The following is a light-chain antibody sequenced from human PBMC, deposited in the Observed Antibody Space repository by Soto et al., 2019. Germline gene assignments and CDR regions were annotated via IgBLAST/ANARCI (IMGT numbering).Light chain of an antibody. J-gene: IGKJ4*01. V-gene: IGKV3-15*01. CDR2: GAS. Sequence: EVLMTQSPATLSVSPGERATLSCRASQSVSSNLAWYQQKPGQAPRLRIYGASVRATGIPARLSGSGSGTEFTLIITSLQSEDFAVYYCQQYNKWPPVTFGGGTKVEIK. CDR1: QSVSSN. CDR3: QQYNKWPPVT.